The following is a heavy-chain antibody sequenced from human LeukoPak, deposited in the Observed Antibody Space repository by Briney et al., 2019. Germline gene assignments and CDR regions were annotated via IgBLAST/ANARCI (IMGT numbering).Heavy chain of an antibody. V-gene: IGHV1-2*02. J-gene: IGHJ4*02. D-gene: IGHD2-21*01. CDR3: ARAAFPRSFDY. CDR2: INPNTGGT. Sequence: ASVKVSCKASGYTFTGYYLHWVRQAPGQGLEWMGWINPNTGGTNYAQTFQDRVTMTTDISISTAYMDLSRLTSDDTAVYYCARAAFPRSFDYWGQGTLVTVSS. CDR1: GYTFTGYY.